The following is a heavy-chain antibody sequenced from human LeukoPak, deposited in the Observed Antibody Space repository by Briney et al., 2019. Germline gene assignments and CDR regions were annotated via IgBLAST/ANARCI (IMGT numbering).Heavy chain of an antibody. J-gene: IGHJ4*02. D-gene: IGHD6-13*01. CDR1: EFEVSSDG. Sequence: SLRPYCAPTEFEVSSDGMEWVCQASGKGLEKVAVISYDGSNKYYADSVKGRFTISRDNSKNTLYLQMNSLRAEDTAVYYCAKPGLPGYSSSWLDYWGQGTLVTVSS. CDR2: ISYDGSNK. CDR3: AKPGLPGYSSSWLDY. V-gene: IGHV3-30*18.